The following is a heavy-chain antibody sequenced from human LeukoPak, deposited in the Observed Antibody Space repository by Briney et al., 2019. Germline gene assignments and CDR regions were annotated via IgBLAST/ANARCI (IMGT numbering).Heavy chain of an antibody. CDR3: ARAHSSGQKRHYYYGMDV. CDR1: GFTFSSYG. Sequence: PGRSLRLSCAASGFTFSSYGMHWVRQAPGKGLEWVAVIWYDGSNKYYADSVKGRFTISRDNSKNTLYLQMNSLRAEDTAVYYCARAHSSGQKRHYYYGMDVWGQGTTVTVSS. D-gene: IGHD6-19*01. V-gene: IGHV3-33*01. J-gene: IGHJ6*02. CDR2: IWYDGSNK.